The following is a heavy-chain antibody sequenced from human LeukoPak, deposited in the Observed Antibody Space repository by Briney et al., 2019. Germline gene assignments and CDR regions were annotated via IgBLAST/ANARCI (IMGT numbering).Heavy chain of an antibody. J-gene: IGHJ4*02. CDR1: GLIVSSNY. CDR3: ARDPYNSGSSYFDY. V-gene: IGHV3-53*01. CDR2: IYSGGST. D-gene: IGHD3-10*01. Sequence: GGSLRLSCAVSGLIVSSNYMSWVRQAPGKGLEWVSAIYSGGSTFYADSVKGRFTISRDNSKNTLYLQMNSLRAEDTAVYYCARDPYNSGSSYFDYWGLGTLVTVSS.